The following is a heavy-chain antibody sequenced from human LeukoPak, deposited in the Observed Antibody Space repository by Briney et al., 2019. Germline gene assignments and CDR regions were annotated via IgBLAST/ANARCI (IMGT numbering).Heavy chain of an antibody. J-gene: IGHJ6*02. CDR2: IKQDGSEK. CDR3: ASVSRWDQPARYYYYGMDV. V-gene: IGHV3-7*01. CDR1: GFTFSSYW. D-gene: IGHD2-2*01. Sequence: PGGSLRLSCAASGFTFSSYWMSWVRQAPGKGLEGVANIKQDGSEKYYVDSVKVRFTISRDNAKNSLYLQMNSLSAEDTAVYSCASVSRWDQPARYYYYGMDVWGQGTTVTVSS.